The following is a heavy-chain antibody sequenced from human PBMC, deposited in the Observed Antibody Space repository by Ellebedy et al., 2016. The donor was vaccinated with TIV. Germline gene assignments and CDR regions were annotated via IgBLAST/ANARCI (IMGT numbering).Heavy chain of an antibody. V-gene: IGHV1-69*13. Sequence: AASVKVSCKASGGTFSSYAISWVRQAPGQGLEWMGGIIPIFGTANYAQKFQGRVTITADESTSTAYMELSSLRSEDTAVYYCARDHRDIVVVPAAMRSYYYYGMDVWGQGTTVTVSS. J-gene: IGHJ6*02. CDR1: GGTFSSYA. CDR2: IIPIFGTA. D-gene: IGHD2-2*01. CDR3: ARDHRDIVVVPAAMRSYYYYGMDV.